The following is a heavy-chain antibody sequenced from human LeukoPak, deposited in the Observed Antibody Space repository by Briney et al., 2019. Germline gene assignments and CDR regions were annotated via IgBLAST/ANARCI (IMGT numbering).Heavy chain of an antibody. CDR1: GYTFTSYG. CDR3: ARDLSPPLVRGYGFPSGQNGGY. V-gene: IGHV1-18*01. CDR2: ISAYNGNT. Sequence: ASVKVSCKASGYTFTSYGISWVRQAPGQGLEWMGWISAYNGNTNYAQKLQGRVTMTTDTSTSTAYMELRSLRSDDTAVYYCARDLSPPLVRGYGFPSGQNGGYWGQGTLVTVSS. J-gene: IGHJ4*02. D-gene: IGHD5-12*01.